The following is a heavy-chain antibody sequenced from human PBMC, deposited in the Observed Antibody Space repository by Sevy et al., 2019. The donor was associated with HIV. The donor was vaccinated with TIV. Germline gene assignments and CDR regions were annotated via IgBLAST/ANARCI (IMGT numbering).Heavy chain of an antibody. CDR3: AKDMGEGRDYYYGMDV. J-gene: IGHJ6*02. CDR1: GFTFDDYA. V-gene: IGHV3-9*01. CDR2: ISWNSGSI. Sequence: GGSLRLSCAASGFTFDDYAMHWVRQAPGKGLEWVSGISWNSGSIGYAVSVKGRFTISRDNAKNSMYLQMNSLRAEDTALYYCAKDMGEGRDYYYGMDVWGQGTTVTVSS. D-gene: IGHD3-16*01.